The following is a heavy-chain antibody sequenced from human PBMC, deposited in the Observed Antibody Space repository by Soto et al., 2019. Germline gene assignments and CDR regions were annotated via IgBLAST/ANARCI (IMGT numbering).Heavy chain of an antibody. CDR1: GFSLRTSGEG. CDR3: AHRNWELSGSNDDNWFDP. V-gene: IGHV2-5*01. CDR2: IYWNDDK. D-gene: IGHD1-26*01. Sequence: GPPLMNHKQTLPLNCTFPGFSLRTSGEGVGWIRQPPGKALEWLALIYWNDDKRYSPSLKSRLTITKDTSKNQVVLTMTDMDPVDTATYCCAHRNWELSGSNDDNWFDPWGQGTLVTVSS. J-gene: IGHJ5*02.